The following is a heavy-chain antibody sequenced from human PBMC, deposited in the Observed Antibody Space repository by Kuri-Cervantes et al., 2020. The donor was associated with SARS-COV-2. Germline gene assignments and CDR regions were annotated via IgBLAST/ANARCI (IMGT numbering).Heavy chain of an antibody. CDR1: GFTFSSYS. J-gene: IGHJ2*01. Sequence: GESLKISCAASGFTFSSYSMNWVRQAPGKGLEWVSSISSSSSYIYYADSVKGRFTISRDNAKNSLYLQMNSLRAEDTAVYYCARAPQGRYCSSTSRPIVWYFDLWGRGTLVTVSS. CDR3: ARAPQGRYCSSTSRPIVWYFDL. CDR2: ISSSSSYI. D-gene: IGHD2-2*01. V-gene: IGHV3-21*01.